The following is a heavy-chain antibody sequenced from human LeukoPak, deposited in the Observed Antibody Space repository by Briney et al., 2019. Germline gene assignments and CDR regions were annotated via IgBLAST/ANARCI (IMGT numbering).Heavy chain of an antibody. CDR3: AGLDGGITGTT. V-gene: IGHV1-69*06. D-gene: IGHD1-7*01. J-gene: IGHJ5*02. CDR2: IIPIFGTA. CDR1: GGTFSSYA. Sequence: ASVKVSCKASGGTFSSYAISWVRQAPGQGLEWMGGIIPIFGTANYAQKFQGRVTITADKSTSTAYMELSSLRSEDTAVYYCAGLDGGITGTTWGQGTLVTVSS.